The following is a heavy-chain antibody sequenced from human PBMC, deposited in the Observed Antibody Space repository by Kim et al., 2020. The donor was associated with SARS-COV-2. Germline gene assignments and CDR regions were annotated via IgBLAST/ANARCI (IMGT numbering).Heavy chain of an antibody. D-gene: IGHD7-27*01. CDR1: GYTFTSYG. J-gene: IGHJ4*02. CDR3: ARELGAMTPERQFDY. Sequence: ASVKVSCKASGYTFTSYGISWVRQAPGQGLEWMGWISAYNGNTNYAQKLQGRVTMTTDTSTSTAYMELRSLRSDDTAVYYCARELGAMTPERQFDYWGQGTLVTVSS. CDR2: ISAYNGNT. V-gene: IGHV1-18*01.